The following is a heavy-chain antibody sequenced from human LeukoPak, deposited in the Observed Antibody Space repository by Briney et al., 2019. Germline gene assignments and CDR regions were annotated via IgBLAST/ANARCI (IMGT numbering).Heavy chain of an antibody. CDR1: GYTFTSYG. CDR3: AREPLDYYGSGSYLDY. J-gene: IGHJ4*02. Sequence: ASVKVSCKASGYTFTSYGISWVRQAPGQGLEWMGWISAYNGNTNYAQKLQGRVTMTTDTSTSTAYMELRSLRSDDTAVYYCAREPLDYYGSGSYLDYWGQGILVTVSS. V-gene: IGHV1-18*01. D-gene: IGHD3-10*01. CDR2: ISAYNGNT.